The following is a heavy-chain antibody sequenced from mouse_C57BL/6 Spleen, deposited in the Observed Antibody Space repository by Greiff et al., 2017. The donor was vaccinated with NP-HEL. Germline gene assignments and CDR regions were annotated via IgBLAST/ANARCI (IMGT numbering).Heavy chain of an antibody. CDR2: IDPSDSYT. J-gene: IGHJ1*03. Sequence: QVQLQQPGAELVMPGASVKLSCKASGYTFTSYWMHWVKQRPGQGLEWIGEIDPSDSYTNYNQKFKGKSTLTVDKSSSTAYMQLSSLTSEDSAVYYCAKTHHYGSSYDWYFDVWGTGTTVTVSS. D-gene: IGHD1-1*01. CDR3: AKTHHYGSSYDWYFDV. V-gene: IGHV1-69*01. CDR1: GYTFTSYW.